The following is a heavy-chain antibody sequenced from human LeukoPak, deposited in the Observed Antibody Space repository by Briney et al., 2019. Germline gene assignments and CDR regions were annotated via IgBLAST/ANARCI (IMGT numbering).Heavy chain of an antibody. D-gene: IGHD3-3*01. CDR1: GYSISSGYY. CDR2: LHHSGIT. CDR3: ARHVNQLVTDFAPMGYFDY. J-gene: IGHJ4*01. Sequence: SETLSLTCTVSGYSISSGYYWGWIRQSPGRGLEWIGTLHHSGITYYNPSLKSRVTISVDTSKNQFSLNLSSVTAADTAVYYCARHVNQLVTDFAPMGYFDYWGHGTLVTVSS. V-gene: IGHV4-38-2*02.